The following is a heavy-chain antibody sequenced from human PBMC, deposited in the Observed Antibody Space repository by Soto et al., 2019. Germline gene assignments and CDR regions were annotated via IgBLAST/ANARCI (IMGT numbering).Heavy chain of an antibody. CDR2: IDASCNT. J-gene: IGHJ6*02. D-gene: IGHD6-13*01. Sequence: SETLSLTCAVYGGSFSGYYWSWSRQPPGKGLEWIGRIDASCNTNYNPPLNSRGTMSIDTSKKQFSLKLTSVTAADTAIYYCERYSNNWFQPAGMDVWGQGTTVTVSS. CDR3: ERYSNNWFQPAGMDV. V-gene: IGHV4-59*10. CDR1: GGSFSGYY.